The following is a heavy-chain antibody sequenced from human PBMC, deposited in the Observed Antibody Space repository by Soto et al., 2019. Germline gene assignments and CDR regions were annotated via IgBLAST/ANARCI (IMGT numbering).Heavy chain of an antibody. CDR3: ARSVETVTTSYYYYGMDV. CDR1: GGSISSGGYY. CDR2: IYYSGST. Sequence: SETVSLTCTVSGGSISSGGYYWRWIRQHPWKGLQWIGYIYYSGSTYYNQSLKSRVSRSVDTSKNHFSLNLSSVTAADTAVDYWARSVETVTTSYYYYGMDVGGQGATVTVSS. J-gene: IGHJ6*02. D-gene: IGHD4-4*01. V-gene: IGHV4-31*03.